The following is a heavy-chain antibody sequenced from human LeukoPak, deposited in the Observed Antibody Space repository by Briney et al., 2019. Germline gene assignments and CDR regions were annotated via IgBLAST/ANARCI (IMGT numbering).Heavy chain of an antibody. V-gene: IGHV1-18*04. CDR1: GYTFTSYY. CDR3: ARDLRMYYYDSSGYPDY. Sequence: ASVKVSCKASGYTFTSYYMHWVRQAPGQGLEWMGWISAYNGNTNYAQKLQGRVTMTTDTSTSTAYMELRSLRSDDTAVYYCARDLRMYYYDSSGYPDYWGQGTLVTVSS. CDR2: ISAYNGNT. J-gene: IGHJ4*02. D-gene: IGHD3-22*01.